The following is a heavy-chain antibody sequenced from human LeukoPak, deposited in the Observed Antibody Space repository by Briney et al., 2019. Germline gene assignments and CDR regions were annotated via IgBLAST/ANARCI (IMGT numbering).Heavy chain of an antibody. Sequence: ASVKVSCKASGYTFTSYDINWVRQATGQGLEWMGWMNPNSGSTGYAQKFQGRVTMTRNTSISTAYMELSSLRAEDTSVYYCVAGDWGARDSFDLWGRGTMVTVSS. CDR1: GYTFTSYD. D-gene: IGHD2-21*02. J-gene: IGHJ3*01. V-gene: IGHV1-8*01. CDR3: VAGDWGARDSFDL. CDR2: MNPNSGST.